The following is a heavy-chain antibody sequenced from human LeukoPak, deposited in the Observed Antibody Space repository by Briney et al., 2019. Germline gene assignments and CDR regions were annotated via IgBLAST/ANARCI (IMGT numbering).Heavy chain of an antibody. CDR2: INPSGGST. D-gene: IGHD3-3*01. CDR1: GYTFTSYY. Sequence: ASVKVSCKASGYTFTSYYMHWVRQAPGQGLEWMGIINPSGGSTSYPQKFQGRVTMTRDTSTSTVYMELSSLRSEDTAVHYCARAEWHGVDVWGQGTTVTVSS. CDR3: ARAEWHGVDV. V-gene: IGHV1-46*01. J-gene: IGHJ6*02.